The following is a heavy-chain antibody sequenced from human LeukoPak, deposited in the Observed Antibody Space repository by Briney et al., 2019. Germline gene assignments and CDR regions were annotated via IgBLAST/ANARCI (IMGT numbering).Heavy chain of an antibody. CDR1: GYTFTGYY. CDR2: INPNSGGT. V-gene: IGHV1-2*02. D-gene: IGHD6-13*01. CDR3: AREEGSGIAAAGRDFDY. J-gene: IGHJ4*02. Sequence: ASVKVSCKASGYTFTGYYMHWVRQAPGQGLEWMGWINPNSGGTNYAQKFQGRVTMTRDTSISTAYMELSRLRSDDTAVYYCAREEGSGIAAAGRDFDYWGQGTLVTVSS.